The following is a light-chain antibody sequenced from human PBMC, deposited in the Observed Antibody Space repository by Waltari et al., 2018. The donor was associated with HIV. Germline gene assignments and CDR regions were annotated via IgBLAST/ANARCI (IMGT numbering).Light chain of an antibody. J-gene: IGLJ2*01. Sequence: QSALTQPPSVSGAPGQTVTISCTGTTSNIGADYDVHWYQQIPGGAPRLLISAGHKRPSGVPPRFSVSKSGNSASLTITGLQADDEAEYYCQSHDDFVGSREFGGG. V-gene: IGLV1-40*01. CDR1: TSNIGADYD. CDR3: QSHDDFVGSRE. CDR2: AGH.